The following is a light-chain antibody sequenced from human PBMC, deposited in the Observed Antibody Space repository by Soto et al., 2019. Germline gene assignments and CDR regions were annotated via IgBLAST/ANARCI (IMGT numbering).Light chain of an antibody. CDR1: NSDVGSSVY. CDR3: KSYAGSNTYV. J-gene: IGLJ1*01. CDR2: EVN. V-gene: IGLV2-14*01. Sequence: QSALTQPASVSGSPGQSISFSCAGSNSDVGSSVYVSWYRQHPGKAPQLTIYEVNKRPSGVSNRFSGSKSGNTASLTVSGLQAADEADYFCKSYAGSNTYVFGSGTKVTVL.